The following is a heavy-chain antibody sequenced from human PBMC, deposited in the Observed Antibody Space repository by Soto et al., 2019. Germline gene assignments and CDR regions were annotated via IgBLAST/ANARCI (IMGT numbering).Heavy chain of an antibody. D-gene: IGHD5-18*01. CDR3: ASSSSGYRYGRRHYYGMDV. J-gene: IGHJ6*02. V-gene: IGHV4-59*01. CDR1: GGSISSYY. CDR2: IYYSGST. Sequence: SETLSLTCTVSGGSISSYYWSWIRQPPGKGLEWIGYIYYSGSTNYNPSLKSRVTISVDTSKNQFSLKLSSVTAADTAVYYCASSSSGYRYGRRHYYGMDVWGQGTTVTVSS.